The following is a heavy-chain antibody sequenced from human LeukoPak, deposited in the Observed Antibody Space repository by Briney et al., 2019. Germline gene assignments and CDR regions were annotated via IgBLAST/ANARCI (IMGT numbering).Heavy chain of an antibody. CDR2: ISSSSSSI. V-gene: IGHV3-48*01. CDR3: AKDLRSGSACLDY. D-gene: IGHD3-10*01. Sequence: GGSLRLSCAASGFTFSSYSMIWVRQAPGRGLEWVSYISSSSSSIYYADSVKGRFTTSRDNYKNIVVLQLNGLRPEDTAMYYCAKDLRSGSACLDYWGQGTLVTVSS. CDR1: GFTFSSYS. J-gene: IGHJ4*02.